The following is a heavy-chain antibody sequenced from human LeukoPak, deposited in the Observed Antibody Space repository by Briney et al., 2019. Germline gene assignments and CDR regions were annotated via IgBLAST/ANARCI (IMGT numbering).Heavy chain of an antibody. D-gene: IGHD6-19*01. CDR3: ARFKRAGGWSYFDY. Sequence: SETLSLTCTVSGGSINNYYWSWIRQPPGKGLEWIGYIYYSGSTNYNPSLKSRVTISVDTSKNQFSLKLSSVTAADTAVYYCARFKRAGGWSYFDYWGQGTLVTVSS. CDR2: IYYSGST. V-gene: IGHV4-59*01. J-gene: IGHJ4*02. CDR1: GGSINNYY.